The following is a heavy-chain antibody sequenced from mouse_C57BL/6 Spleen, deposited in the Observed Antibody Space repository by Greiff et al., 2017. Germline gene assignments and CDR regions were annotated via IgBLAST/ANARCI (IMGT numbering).Heavy chain of an antibody. CDR3: AGWHYGTYASYFDV. Sequence: VQLKQSGPELVKPGASVKISCKASGYTFTDYYMNWVKQSNGKSLEWIGVINPNYGTTSYNQKFKGKATFTVDKSSSTAYMQLNSLTSEDSAVYYCAGWHYGTYASYFDVWGTGTTVTVSS. D-gene: IGHD1-1*01. J-gene: IGHJ1*03. CDR1: GYTFTDYY. CDR2: INPNYGTT. V-gene: IGHV1-39*01.